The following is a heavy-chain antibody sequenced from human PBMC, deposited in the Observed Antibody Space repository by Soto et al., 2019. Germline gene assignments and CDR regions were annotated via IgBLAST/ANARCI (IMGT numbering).Heavy chain of an antibody. Sequence: PGGSLRLSCAASGFTVSSNYMSWVRQAPGKGLEWVSVIYSGGSTYYADSVKGRFTISRDNSKNTLYLQMNSLRAEDTAVYYCARPSSSGWFDPWGQGTLVTVSS. CDR2: IYSGGST. CDR1: GFTVSSNY. J-gene: IGHJ5*02. D-gene: IGHD6-6*01. CDR3: ARPSSSGWFDP. V-gene: IGHV3-66*04.